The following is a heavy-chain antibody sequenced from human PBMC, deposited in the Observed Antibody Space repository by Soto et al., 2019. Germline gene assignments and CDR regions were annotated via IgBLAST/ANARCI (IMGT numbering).Heavy chain of an antibody. V-gene: IGHV1-18*01. CDR3: ARLLTEGATFREDAFDL. D-gene: IGHD3-9*01. Sequence: QIQLVQSGGDVKTPGASVKVSCTTSRYTFTSHGIAWVRQAPGQGLEGMGWTSTFNGKTDYAQQFQGRVTMTADTITRTVQVELRGLSSDDTAVYYCARLLTEGATFREDAFDLWGQGTKVTVSS. CDR2: TSTFNGKT. CDR1: RYTFTSHG. J-gene: IGHJ3*01.